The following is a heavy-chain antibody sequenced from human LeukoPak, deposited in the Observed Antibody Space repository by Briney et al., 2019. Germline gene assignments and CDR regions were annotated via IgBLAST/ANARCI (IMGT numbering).Heavy chain of an antibody. Sequence: GGSLRLSCAASGFTFSTYWMHWVRQTPGKGLVWVSSIRNDGTTTNYADSVKGRFTISRDNAKNTLYLQMNSLRAEDTAVYYCVRLYKIEGADLWGRGTLVTVSA. V-gene: IGHV3-74*01. CDR3: VRLYKIEGADL. CDR2: IRNDGTTT. D-gene: IGHD1-14*01. CDR1: GFTFSTYW. J-gene: IGHJ2*01.